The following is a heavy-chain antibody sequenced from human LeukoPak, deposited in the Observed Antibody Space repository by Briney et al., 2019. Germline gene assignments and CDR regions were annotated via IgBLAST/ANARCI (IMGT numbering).Heavy chain of an antibody. Sequence: PGGSLRLSCAASGFFFSDPYMAWVRQAPGKGLEGVGRIKNKAKSYTTEYAASVKGRFTISRDDSKNSLYLQMDSLKTEDTAVYFCARSRLGALDYWGQGTLVTVSS. V-gene: IGHV3-72*01. J-gene: IGHJ4*02. CDR2: IKNKAKSYTT. CDR3: ARSRLGALDY. D-gene: IGHD1-26*01. CDR1: GFFFSDPY.